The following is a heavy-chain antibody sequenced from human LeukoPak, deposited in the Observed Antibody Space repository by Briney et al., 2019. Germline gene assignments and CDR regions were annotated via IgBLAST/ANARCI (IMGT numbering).Heavy chain of an antibody. CDR1: GGSISSTSYY. V-gene: IGHV4-39*01. Sequence: SETLSLTCTVSGGSISSTSYYWGWIRQPPGKGLEWIGTIYYSGRTHYNPSLKSRVTISVDTSNNQFSLKLNSVTAADTAVYYCALGSVAVAGDDAFDIWGQGTMVTVSS. D-gene: IGHD6-19*01. CDR2: IYYSGRT. J-gene: IGHJ3*02. CDR3: ALGSVAVAGDDAFDI.